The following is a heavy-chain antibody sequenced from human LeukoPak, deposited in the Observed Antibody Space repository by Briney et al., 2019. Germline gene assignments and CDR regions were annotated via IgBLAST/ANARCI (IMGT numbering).Heavy chain of an antibody. V-gene: IGHV3-21*01. D-gene: IGHD5-18*01. CDR3: ARDRDSYTAMVTRVY. CDR1: GFTFSSYS. CDR2: ISSSSSYI. Sequence: GGSLRLSCAASGFTFSSYSMNWVRQAPGKGLEWVSSISSSSSYIYYADSVKGRFTISRDNAKSSLYLQMNSLRAEDTAVYYCARDRDSYTAMVTRVYWGQGTLVTVSS. J-gene: IGHJ4*02.